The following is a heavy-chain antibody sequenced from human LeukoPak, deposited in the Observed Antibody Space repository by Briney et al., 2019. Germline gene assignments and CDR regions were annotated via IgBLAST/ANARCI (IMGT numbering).Heavy chain of an antibody. V-gene: IGHV3-23*01. CDR2: ISGSAAST. CDR1: GFTFSSYA. CDR3: ARETYCSSTSCYGLHP. Sequence: GGSLRLSCSASGFTFSSYAMSWVRQAPGKGLEWFSGISGSAASTYYADSVKGRFTISRDNAKNSLYLQMNSLRAEDTALYYCARETYCSSTSCYGLHPWGQGTLVTVSS. D-gene: IGHD2-2*01. J-gene: IGHJ5*02.